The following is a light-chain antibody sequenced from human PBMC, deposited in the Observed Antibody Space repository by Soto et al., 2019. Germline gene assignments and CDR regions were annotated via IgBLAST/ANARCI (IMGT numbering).Light chain of an antibody. V-gene: IGLV7-46*01. CDR1: TGAVTSGHY. J-gene: IGLJ2*01. CDR2: DTN. Sequence: QTVVTQEPSLTVSPGGTVTLTCGSSTGAVTSGHYPYWFQQKPGQAPRTLIYDTNNKHSWTPARFSGSLLAGQAALTLSGAQPEDEAEYYYLLSYSGAPVVFGGGTQLTVL. CDR3: LLSYSGAPVV.